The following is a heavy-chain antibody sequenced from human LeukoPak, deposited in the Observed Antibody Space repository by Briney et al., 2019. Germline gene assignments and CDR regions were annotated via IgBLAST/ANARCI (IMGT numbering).Heavy chain of an antibody. J-gene: IGHJ4*02. D-gene: IGHD3-22*01. Sequence: GGSLRLSCAASGFTFGSYAMSWVRQAPGKGLEWVSAISGSGGSTYYADSVKGRFTISRDNSKNTLYLQMNSLRAEDTAVYHCAKVYDYYDSRGVFDYWGQGTLVTVSS. CDR3: AKVYDYYDSRGVFDY. V-gene: IGHV3-23*01. CDR1: GFTFGSYA. CDR2: ISGSGGST.